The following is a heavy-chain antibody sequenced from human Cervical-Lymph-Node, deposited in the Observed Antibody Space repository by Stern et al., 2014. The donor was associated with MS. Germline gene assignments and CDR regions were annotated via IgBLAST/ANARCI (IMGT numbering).Heavy chain of an antibody. CDR1: GDSISNDNW. J-gene: IGHJ4*02. CDR2: VYHTGGA. CDR3: ARDQGFQLMNS. Sequence: QVQLQESGPGLVRPSGTLSLTCAVSGDSISNDNWWSWVRQPPGKGRGWIGWVYHTGGANYDPSLKSRVTISVDKSKTQFSLRLTSMTAADTAVYYCARDQGFQLMNSWGQGTLVIVSS. V-gene: IGHV4-4*02. D-gene: IGHD2-2*01.